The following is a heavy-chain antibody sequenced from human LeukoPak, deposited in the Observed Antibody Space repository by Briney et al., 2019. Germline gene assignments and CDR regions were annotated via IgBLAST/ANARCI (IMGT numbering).Heavy chain of an antibody. Sequence: PSETLSLTCTVSGGSISSSSYYWGWIRQPPGKGPEWIGSIYYSGSTYYNPSLKSRVTISVDTSKNQFSLKLSSVTAADTAVYYCSSVIPPQAFDYWGQGALVTVSS. CDR2: IYYSGST. V-gene: IGHV4-39*01. D-gene: IGHD2-21*01. J-gene: IGHJ4*02. CDR1: GGSISSSSYY. CDR3: SSVIPPQAFDY.